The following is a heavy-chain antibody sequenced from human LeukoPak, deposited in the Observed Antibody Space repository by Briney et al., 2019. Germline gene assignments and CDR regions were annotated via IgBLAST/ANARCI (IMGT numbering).Heavy chain of an antibody. CDR2: ISGSDGTT. D-gene: IGHD6-13*01. Sequence: GGSLRLSCAASGFTFSSYAMSWVRQAPGKGLEWVSSISGSDGTTYYADSVKGRFTISRDNSKYTLSLQMNSLRDDDTAVYYCAKDPGSPPLIAAAGISDYWGQGTLVTVSS. CDR3: AKDPGSPPLIAAAGISDY. CDR1: GFTFSSYA. V-gene: IGHV3-23*01. J-gene: IGHJ4*02.